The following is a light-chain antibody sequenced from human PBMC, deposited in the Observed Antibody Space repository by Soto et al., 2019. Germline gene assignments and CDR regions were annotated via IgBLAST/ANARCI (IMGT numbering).Light chain of an antibody. V-gene: IGKV3-15*01. CDR3: QQYNNWPPLT. J-gene: IGKJ5*01. CDR2: GAS. CDR1: QSVSSN. Sequence: EIVMTQSPATLSLSPGERATLSCRASQSVSSNLAWYQQKPGQAPRLLIYGASTRATGIPAKFSGSGSGTKFTLSFSSLQFEDFAVYYCQQYNNWPPLTFGQGTRLEIK.